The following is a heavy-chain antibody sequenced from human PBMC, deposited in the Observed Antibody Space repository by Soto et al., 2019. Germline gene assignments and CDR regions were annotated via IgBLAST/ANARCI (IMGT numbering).Heavy chain of an antibody. CDR3: AREGCGGDCVQSYFDY. Sequence: QVQLVESGGGVVQPGRSLRLSCAASGFTFSSYGMHWVRQAPGKGLEWVAVIWYDGSNKYYADSVKGRFTISRDNSKNTLYLQMNSLRAEDTAVYYCAREGCGGDCVQSYFDYWGQGTLVTVSS. CDR2: IWYDGSNK. CDR1: GFTFSSYG. D-gene: IGHD2-21*02. V-gene: IGHV3-33*01. J-gene: IGHJ4*02.